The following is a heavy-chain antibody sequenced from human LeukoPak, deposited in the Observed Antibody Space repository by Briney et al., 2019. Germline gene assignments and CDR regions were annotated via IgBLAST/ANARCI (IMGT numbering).Heavy chain of an antibody. J-gene: IGHJ3*02. Sequence: GGSLRLSCAASGFTFSSYSMNWVRQAPGKGLEWVSSISSSSSYIYYADSVKGRFTISRDNAKNSLYLQMNSLRAEDTAVYYCARSSPRPNRNEILGIWGQGTMVIVSS. CDR1: GFTFSSYS. CDR3: ARSSPRPNRNEILGI. V-gene: IGHV3-21*01. CDR2: ISSSSSYI. D-gene: IGHD1-14*01.